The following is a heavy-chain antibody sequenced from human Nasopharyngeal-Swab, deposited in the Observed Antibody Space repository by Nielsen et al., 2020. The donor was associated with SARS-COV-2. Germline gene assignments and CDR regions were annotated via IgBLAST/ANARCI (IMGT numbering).Heavy chain of an antibody. D-gene: IGHD3-3*01. J-gene: IGHJ6*02. V-gene: IGHV1-69*06. CDR3: ARDRIEITIFGVVYYGMDV. CDR1: VGTFSSYA. CDR2: IIPIFGTA. Sequence: SVKVSCKASVGTFSSYAISWVRQAPGQGLEWMGGIIPIFGTANYAQKFQGRVTITADKSTSTAYMELSSLRSEDTAVYYCARDRIEITIFGVVYYGMDVWGQGTTVTVSS.